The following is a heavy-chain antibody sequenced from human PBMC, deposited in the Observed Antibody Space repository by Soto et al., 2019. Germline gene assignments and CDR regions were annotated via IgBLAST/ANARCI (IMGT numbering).Heavy chain of an antibody. D-gene: IGHD2-21*02. CDR2: IIPIFGTT. J-gene: IGHJ4*02. Sequence: VQLVQSGAEVKKPGSSVKVSCKASGGTFSNYPFIWVRQAPGQGLDWMGGIIPIFGTTDYGQRFQGRVTITADESTNAADMELSSLRSDDTAVYYCARGLYCGGGCYSHFDYWGQGTLVPVSS. CDR1: GGTFSNYP. V-gene: IGHV1-69*01. CDR3: ARGLYCGGGCYSHFDY.